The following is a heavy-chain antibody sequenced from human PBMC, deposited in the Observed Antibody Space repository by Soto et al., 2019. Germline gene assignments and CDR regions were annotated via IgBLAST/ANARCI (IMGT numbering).Heavy chain of an antibody. CDR3: AKTMIIGARGV. D-gene: IGHD3-22*01. CDR2: IKTNGDT. J-gene: IGHJ6*02. V-gene: IGHV3-66*01. CDR1: GFTLSINY. Sequence: GGSLGLSCAASGFTLSINYMTWVRQAPGKGLEWVSLIKTNGDTYYADSVKGRFTMSRDNSKNTLFLQMNSLRAEDTAVYYCAKTMIIGARGVWGQGTTVTVSS.